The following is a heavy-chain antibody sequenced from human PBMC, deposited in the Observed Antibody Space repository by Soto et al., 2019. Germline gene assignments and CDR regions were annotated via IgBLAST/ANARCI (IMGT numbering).Heavy chain of an antibody. J-gene: IGHJ5*02. Sequence: AASVKVSCKASGGTFSSYAISWVRQAPGQGLEWMGGIIPIFGTANYAQKFQGRVTITADESTSTAYMELSSLRSEDTAVYYCARVRQYYYDSSGYYVLPFDPWGQGTLVTVSS. CDR3: ARVRQYYYDSSGYYVLPFDP. CDR2: IIPIFGTA. CDR1: GGTFSSYA. V-gene: IGHV1-69*13. D-gene: IGHD3-22*01.